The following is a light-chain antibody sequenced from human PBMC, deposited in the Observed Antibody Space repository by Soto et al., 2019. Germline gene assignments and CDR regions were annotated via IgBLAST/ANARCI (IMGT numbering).Light chain of an antibody. J-gene: IGKJ5*01. Sequence: VLTQSPGTLSLSPGERATLSCRASQKIRSTYLAWYQQRPGQAPRLLIYGASIRATGIPDRFSGSGSGTDFTLTISRLEPEDFAVYYCQQYVSSPLLTFGEGRRLEIK. CDR2: GAS. CDR1: QKIRSTY. V-gene: IGKV3-20*01. CDR3: QQYVSSPLLT.